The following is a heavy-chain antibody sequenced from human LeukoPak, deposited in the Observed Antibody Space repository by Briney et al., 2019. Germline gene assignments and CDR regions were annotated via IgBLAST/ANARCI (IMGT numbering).Heavy chain of an antibody. CDR1: GYSISSGYY. CDR3: ARRDNLSSFWSGQFDY. Sequence: SETLSLTCAVSGYSISSGYYWGWIRQPPGKGLEWIGSIYHSGSTYYNPSLKSRVTISVDTSKNQFSLKLSSVTAADTAVYYCARRDNLSSFWSGQFDYWGQGTLVTVS. CDR2: IYHSGST. V-gene: IGHV4-38-2*01. D-gene: IGHD3-3*01. J-gene: IGHJ4*02.